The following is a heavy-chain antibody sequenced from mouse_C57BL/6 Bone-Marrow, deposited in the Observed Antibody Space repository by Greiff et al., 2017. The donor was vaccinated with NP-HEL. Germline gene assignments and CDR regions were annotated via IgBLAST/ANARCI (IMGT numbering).Heavy chain of an antibody. D-gene: IGHD2-5*01. CDR3: TTSDYYSNYAWFAY. Sequence: VQLQQSGAELVRPGASVKLSCTASGLNIKDDYMHWVKQRPEQGLEWIGWIDPENGDTEYASKFQGKATITADTSSNTAYLQLSSLTSEDTAVYYCTTSDYYSNYAWFAYWGQGTLVTVSA. CDR2: IDPENGDT. V-gene: IGHV14-4*01. CDR1: GLNIKDDY. J-gene: IGHJ3*01.